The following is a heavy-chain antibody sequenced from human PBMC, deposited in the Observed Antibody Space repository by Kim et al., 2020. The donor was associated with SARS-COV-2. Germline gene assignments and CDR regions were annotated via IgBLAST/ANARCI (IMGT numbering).Heavy chain of an antibody. V-gene: IGHV4-31*03. CDR1: GGALKSGGYY. J-gene: IGHJ5*01. CDR2: IHDTGTS. Sequence: SETLSLTCSVSGGALKSGGYYWSWIRQQPGKGLEWVGYIHDTGTSYSNPSLESRALISMDTSEKRITLKLTSVTAADPAIYFCASRQAAGGLDSWGQGT. CDR3: ASRQAAGGLDS. D-gene: IGHD6-13*01.